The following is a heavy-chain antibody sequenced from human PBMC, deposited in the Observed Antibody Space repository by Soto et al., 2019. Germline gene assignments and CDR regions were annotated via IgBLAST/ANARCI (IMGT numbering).Heavy chain of an antibody. CDR3: AERYRGSMDV. V-gene: IGHV3-30*03. J-gene: IGHJ6*03. CDR2: ISYDGSNK. D-gene: IGHD3-10*01. CDR1: GFTFSSYG. Sequence: GGSLRFSCAASGFTFSSYGMHWVRQAPGKGLEWVAVISYDGSNKYYADSVKGRFTISRDNSKNTLYLQMNSLRAEDTAAYYCAERYRGSMDVWGKGTTVTVSS.